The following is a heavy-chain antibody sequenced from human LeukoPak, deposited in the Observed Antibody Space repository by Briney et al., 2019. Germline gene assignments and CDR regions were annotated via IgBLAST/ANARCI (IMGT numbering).Heavy chain of an antibody. CDR1: GFTFSSYW. J-gene: IGHJ5*02. CDR3: ARGLKQFDP. Sequence: GGSLRLSCAASGFTFSSYWMNWVRQAPGKGLEWVANIKQDGSEKYYVDSVKGRLTISRDSAKNSLYLQMNSLRAEDTAVYYCARGLKQFDPWGQGTLVTVSS. V-gene: IGHV3-7*04. CDR2: IKQDGSEK. D-gene: IGHD2-21*02.